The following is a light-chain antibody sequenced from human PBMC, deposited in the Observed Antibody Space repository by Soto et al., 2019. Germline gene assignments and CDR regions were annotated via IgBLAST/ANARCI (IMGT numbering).Light chain of an antibody. V-gene: IGLV2-23*01. CDR1: STDIGYYDL. J-gene: IGLJ1*01. Sequence: QSALTQPASVSGSPGQSITISCTGASTDIGYYDLVCWYQQHPGKAPKLMIYEDSKRHSGVSNRFSGSKSGNTASLTISGLQAEDEADYYCCSYARSSTYVFGTGTKLTVL. CDR3: CSYARSSTYV. CDR2: EDS.